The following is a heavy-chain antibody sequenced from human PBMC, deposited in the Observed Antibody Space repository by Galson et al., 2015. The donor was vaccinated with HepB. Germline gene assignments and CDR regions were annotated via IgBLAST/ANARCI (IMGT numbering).Heavy chain of an antibody. CDR2: IIPMLGTT. J-gene: IGHJ6*02. D-gene: IGHD2-8*01. Sequence: QSGAEVKNPGASVKVSCKASGGTFSSHEISWVRQAPGQGLEWMGSIIPMLGTTNYAQVFQDRVTITADKSTSTAHMELSSLTSEDTAVYYCARDPRSVTMVQGLVHYGLDVWGQGTTVTVSS. V-gene: IGHV1-69*04. CDR1: GGTFSSHE. CDR3: ARDPRSVTMVQGLVHYGLDV.